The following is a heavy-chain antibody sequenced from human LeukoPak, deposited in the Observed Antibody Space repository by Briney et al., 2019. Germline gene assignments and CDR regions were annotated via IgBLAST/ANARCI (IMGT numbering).Heavy chain of an antibody. D-gene: IGHD3-22*01. V-gene: IGHV1-69*05. CDR3: ARGYYDSSGSPFSLGY. Sequence: GSSVKVSCKASGGTLSSYAISWVRQAPGQGLEWMRGIIPIFGTAIYAQKFQGRVTITTAESTSTASMELSSLRSEDTAVYYCARGYYDSSGSPFSLGYWGQGTLVTVSS. J-gene: IGHJ4*02. CDR2: IIPIFGTA. CDR1: GGTLSSYA.